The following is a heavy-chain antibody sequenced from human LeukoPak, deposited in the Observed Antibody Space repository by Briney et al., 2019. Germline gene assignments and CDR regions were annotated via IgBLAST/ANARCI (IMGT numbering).Heavy chain of an antibody. CDR2: ISYDGSNK. V-gene: IGHV3-30-3*01. CDR1: GFTFSSYA. CDR3: ARDRPARPDSSGWYGLDY. Sequence: GRSLRLSCAASGFTFSSYAMHWVRQAPGKGLEWVAVISYDGSNKYYADSVKGRFTISRDNSKNTLYLQMNSLRAEDTAVYYCARDRPARPDSSGWYGLDYWGQGTLVTVSS. D-gene: IGHD6-19*01. J-gene: IGHJ4*02.